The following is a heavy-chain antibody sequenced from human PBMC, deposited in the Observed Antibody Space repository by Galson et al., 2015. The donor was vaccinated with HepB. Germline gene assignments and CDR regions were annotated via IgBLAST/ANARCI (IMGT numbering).Heavy chain of an antibody. CDR1: GDSISSSSYY. CDR3: ARHDPSTLIFDY. D-gene: IGHD3-16*01. Sequence: SETLSLTCTVSGDSISSSSYYWGWIRQPPGKGLEWIGSIYYSGSTYYNPSLKSRFTISVDTSKNQFSLKLSSVTAADTAVYYGARHDPSTLIFDYWGQGTLVTVSS. V-gene: IGHV4-39*01. CDR2: IYYSGST. J-gene: IGHJ4*02.